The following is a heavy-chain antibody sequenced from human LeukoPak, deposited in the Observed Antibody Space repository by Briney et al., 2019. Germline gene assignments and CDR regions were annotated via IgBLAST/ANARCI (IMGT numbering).Heavy chain of an antibody. J-gene: IGHJ5*02. V-gene: IGHV4-39*01. CDR2: IYYSGST. D-gene: IGHD2-15*01. CDR1: GGSISSSSYY. CDR3: ARHLMYGHCSGGSCHSGFDP. Sequence: SETLSLTGTVSGGSISSSSYYWGWIRQPPGKGLEWIGSIYYSGSTYYNPSLKSRVTISVDTSKNQFSLKLSSVTAADTAVYYCARHLMYGHCSGGSCHSGFDPWGQGTLVTVSS.